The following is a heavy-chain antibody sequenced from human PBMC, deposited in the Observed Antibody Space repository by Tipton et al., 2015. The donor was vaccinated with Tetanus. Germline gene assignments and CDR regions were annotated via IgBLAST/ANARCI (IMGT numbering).Heavy chain of an antibody. CDR2: IYHSGST. V-gene: IGHV4-30-2*01. CDR3: ARQGNIVVVPAATTLDP. J-gene: IGHJ5*02. Sequence: LRLSCAVSGGSISSGGYSWSWIRQPPGKGLEWIGYIYHSGSTYYNPSLKSRVTISVDRSKNQFSLKLSSVTAADTAVYYCARQGNIVVVPAATTLDPWGQGTLVTVSS. CDR1: GGSISSGGYS. D-gene: IGHD2-2*01.